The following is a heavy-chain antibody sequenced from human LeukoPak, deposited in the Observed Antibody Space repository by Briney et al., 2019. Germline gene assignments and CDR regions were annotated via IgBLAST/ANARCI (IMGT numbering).Heavy chain of an antibody. CDR2: IYFSGST. J-gene: IGHJ5*02. CDR3: AREPCSSTSCYYNWFYP. D-gene: IGHD2-2*01. Sequence: SETLSLTCTVSGGSLSSGGYYWSWIRQHPGEGLEWIGYIYFSGSTYYNPSLKSRVTISVDTSKNQFSLKLSAVTAADTAVYYCAREPCSSTSCYYNWFYPSGQGAPVTASS. V-gene: IGHV4-31*03. CDR1: GGSLSSGGYY.